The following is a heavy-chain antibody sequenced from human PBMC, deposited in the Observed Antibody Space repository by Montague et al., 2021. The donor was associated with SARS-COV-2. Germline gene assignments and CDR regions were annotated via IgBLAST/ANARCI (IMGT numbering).Heavy chain of an antibody. D-gene: IGHD2-2*01. CDR1: GFTFNAYA. CDR3: ASFGLGYCSSISCQDDY. CDR2: ISYDGSKT. Sequence: SLRLSCAASGFTFNAYAMHWVRQAPGKGLEWVAVISYDGSKTFTADSVKGRVTISRDNSKNTLYLQVNSLRAEDTAVYYCASFGLGYCSSISCQDDYWGQGTLVTVSS. J-gene: IGHJ4*02. V-gene: IGHV3-30*04.